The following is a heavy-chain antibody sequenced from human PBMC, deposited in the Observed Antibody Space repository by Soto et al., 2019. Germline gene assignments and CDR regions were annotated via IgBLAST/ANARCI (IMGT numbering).Heavy chain of an antibody. D-gene: IGHD3-16*01. CDR3: AKAYFVWSSEQPYYFDY. CDR1: GFTFDDYA. J-gene: IGHJ4*02. Sequence: EVQLVESGGGLVQPGRSLRLSCAASGFTFDDYAMHWVRRVPGKGLEWVSSISGSGGRSYYADSVKGRFTISRDNSKSTLYLQMNSLRAEDTAVYYCAKAYFVWSSEQPYYFDYWGQGTLVTVSS. CDR2: ISGSGGRS. V-gene: IGHV3-23*04.